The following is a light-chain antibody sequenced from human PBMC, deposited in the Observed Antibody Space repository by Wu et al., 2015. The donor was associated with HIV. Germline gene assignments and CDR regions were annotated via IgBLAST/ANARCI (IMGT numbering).Light chain of an antibody. Sequence: EIVLTQSPVALSLSPGEGATLSCRASQSFVSNSLAWFQHRPGQAPRLLIYGASSRATGVPDRFSGSGSGADFTLTISRLEPEDSAIYYCQQYESSMWTFGQGTKVEIK. CDR3: QQYESSMWT. V-gene: IGKV3-20*01. CDR1: QSFVSNS. J-gene: IGKJ1*01. CDR2: GAS.